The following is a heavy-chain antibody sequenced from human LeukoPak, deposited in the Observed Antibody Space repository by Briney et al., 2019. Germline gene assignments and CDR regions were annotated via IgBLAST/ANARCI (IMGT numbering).Heavy chain of an antibody. Sequence: SETLSLTCTVSGGSISSYSWNWIRQPAGKGLEWIGRIYTSGSTNYNPSLKSRVTMSVDTSKNQFSLKLTSVTAADTAVYVCARASSGTYYFFDYWGQGTLVTVSS. CDR1: GGSISSYS. CDR3: ARASSGTYYFFDY. J-gene: IGHJ4*02. V-gene: IGHV4-4*07. CDR2: IYTSGST. D-gene: IGHD1-26*01.